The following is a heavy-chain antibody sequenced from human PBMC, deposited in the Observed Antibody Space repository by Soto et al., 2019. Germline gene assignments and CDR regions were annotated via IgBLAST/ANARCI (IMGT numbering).Heavy chain of an antibody. D-gene: IGHD2-8*01. CDR3: VSQRTSVLTQAYFDY. V-gene: IGHV4-39*01. CDR1: GGSISSSSYY. J-gene: IGHJ4*02. CDR2: IYYSGST. Sequence: SETLSLTCTVSGGSISSSSYYWGWIRQPPGKGLEWIGSIYYSGSTYYNPSLKSRVTISVDTSKNQFSLNLNSVTASDTAVYFCVSQRTSVLTQAYFDYWGPGALVTVSS.